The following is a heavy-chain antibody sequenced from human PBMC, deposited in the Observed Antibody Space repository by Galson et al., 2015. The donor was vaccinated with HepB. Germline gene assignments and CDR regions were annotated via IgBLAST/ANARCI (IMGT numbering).Heavy chain of an antibody. Sequence: LRLSCAASGFTFSRYAMSWVRQTPEKGLEWVSTISDRGGGPYYADSVEGRFTMSRDNSKNTLYLQMNSLRPEDTATYYCAKESCGGDCYSFWGMDVWGQGTTVTVSS. CDR2: ISDRGGGP. J-gene: IGHJ6*02. D-gene: IGHD2-21*02. V-gene: IGHV3-23*01. CDR3: AKESCGGDCYSFWGMDV. CDR1: GFTFSRYA.